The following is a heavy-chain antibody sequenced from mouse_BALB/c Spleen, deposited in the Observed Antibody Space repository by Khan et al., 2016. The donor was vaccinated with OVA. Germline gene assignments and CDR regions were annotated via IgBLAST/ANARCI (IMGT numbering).Heavy chain of an antibody. CDR2: IAPANGNT. J-gene: IGHJ1*01. D-gene: IGHD6-1*01. V-gene: IGHV14-3*02. CDR1: GFNIKDTY. CDR3: AHPSSDPRNFDV. Sequence: EVRLQQSGAELVKPGASVKLSCTASGFNIKDTYIHWVKERPEQGLEWIGRIAPANGNTKYDPKFQGKATVTADTSSNTSYLQLSSLTSEDTAVYYCAHPSSDPRNFDVWGAGTTVTVSS.